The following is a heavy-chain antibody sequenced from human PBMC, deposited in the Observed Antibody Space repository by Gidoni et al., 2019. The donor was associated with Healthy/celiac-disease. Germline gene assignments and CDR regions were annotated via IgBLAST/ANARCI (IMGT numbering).Heavy chain of an antibody. Sequence: EVQLLESGGGVVQPGGSLRLSCADSGFTFSSYAMSWVRQAPGKGLEWVSAISGSGGSTYYADSVKGRFTISRDNSKNTLYLQMNSLRAEDTAVYYCAKGVAAIIYGMDVWGQGTTVTVSS. J-gene: IGHJ6*02. CDR3: AKGVAAIIYGMDV. V-gene: IGHV3-23*01. CDR2: ISGSGGST. D-gene: IGHD2-15*01. CDR1: GFTFSSYA.